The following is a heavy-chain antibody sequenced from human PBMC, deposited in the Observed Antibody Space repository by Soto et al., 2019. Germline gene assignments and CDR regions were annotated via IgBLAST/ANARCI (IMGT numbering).Heavy chain of an antibody. CDR1: GFMFSAYW. CDR3: VREDWHRFDS. V-gene: IGHV3-7*01. J-gene: IGHJ4*02. Sequence: EVQLVESGGRLVQPGGSLRLSCAASGFMFSAYWMSWVRQDPGKGLEWVATISGGASDKFYVDSVKGRFTISRDDSKNTLYLQMNSLRDEDTVVYYCVREDWHRFDSWGQGNLVTVSS. CDR2: ISGGASDK. D-gene: IGHD2-21*01.